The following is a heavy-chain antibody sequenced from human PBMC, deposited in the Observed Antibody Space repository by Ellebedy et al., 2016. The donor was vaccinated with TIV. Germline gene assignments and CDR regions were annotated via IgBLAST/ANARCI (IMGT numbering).Heavy chain of an antibody. CDR3: AKRGDL. J-gene: IGHJ4*02. CDR1: GFTFSYYG. Sequence: GGSLRLXXAPSGFTFSYYGIHWVRQAPGKGLELVSGISGSGGSTYYADSVKGRFTISRDNSKNTVSLQMNSLRAEDTAVYFCAKRGDLWGQGTLVTVSS. D-gene: IGHD3-3*01. V-gene: IGHV3-23*01. CDR2: ISGSGGST.